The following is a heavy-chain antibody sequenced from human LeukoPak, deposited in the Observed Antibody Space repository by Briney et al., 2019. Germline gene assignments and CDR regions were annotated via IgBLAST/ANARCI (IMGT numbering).Heavy chain of an antibody. CDR3: AKSGSYPGGYYYYMDV. CDR2: VSGGGGSR. D-gene: IGHD1-26*01. J-gene: IGHJ6*03. CDR1: GFSFSDYA. V-gene: IGHV3-23*01. Sequence: PGGSLRLSCAAPGFSFSDYAMIWVRQAPGKGLEWVSAVSGGGGSRFYADSVKGRFTISRDNSKNTQFLQMTSLRADDTAVYYCAKSGSYPGGYYYYMDVWGKGTTVTVSS.